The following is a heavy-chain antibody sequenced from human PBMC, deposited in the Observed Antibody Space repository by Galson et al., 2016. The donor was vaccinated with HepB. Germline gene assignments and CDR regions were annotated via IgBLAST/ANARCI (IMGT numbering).Heavy chain of an antibody. J-gene: IGHJ2*01. CDR1: GGSINYGGYS. V-gene: IGHV4-30-2*01. CDR3: ARRGVNKWGGGDWHFEI. D-gene: IGHD7-27*01. Sequence: TLSLTCAVSGGSINYGGYSWSWIRQPPGETLEWIGYIYQSGTAFYNPSLKSRVTMSVDKSKNQFSLRLESVTAADTAVYFCARRGVNKWGGGDWHFEIGGRGTQVTVAS. CDR2: IYQSGTA.